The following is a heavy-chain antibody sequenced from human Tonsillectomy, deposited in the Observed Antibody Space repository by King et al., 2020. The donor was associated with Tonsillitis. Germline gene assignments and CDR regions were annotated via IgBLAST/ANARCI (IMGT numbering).Heavy chain of an antibody. CDR1: GFTFSTYS. CDR2: ISSSCDYI. J-gene: IGHJ4*02. Sequence: VQLVESGGGLVKPGGSLRLSCAASGFTFSTYSMNWVRQAPGKGLEWVSSISSSCDYIYYADSVKGRFTISRDNPKNSLYLQMNSLRAEDTAVYYCARDRLLGYSGYDSFDYWGQGTLVTGSS. V-gene: IGHV3-21*01. CDR3: ARDRLLGYSGYDSFDY. D-gene: IGHD5-12*01.